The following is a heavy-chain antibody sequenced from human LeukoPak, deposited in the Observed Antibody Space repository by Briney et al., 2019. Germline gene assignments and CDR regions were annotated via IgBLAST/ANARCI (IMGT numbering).Heavy chain of an antibody. V-gene: IGHV3-53*01. CDR3: ARYIYSRSIRAPGYCSGGSCYSLTVVDY. CDR1: GFTVSSNY. D-gene: IGHD2-15*01. Sequence: GGSLRLSCAASGFTVSSNYMIWVRQAPGKGLEWVSVIYSGGRTYYADCVKGRFTISRDNSKNTLYLQMNSLRAEDTAVYYCARYIYSRSIRAPGYCSGGSCYSLTVVDYWGQGTLVTVSS. J-gene: IGHJ4*02. CDR2: IYSGGRT.